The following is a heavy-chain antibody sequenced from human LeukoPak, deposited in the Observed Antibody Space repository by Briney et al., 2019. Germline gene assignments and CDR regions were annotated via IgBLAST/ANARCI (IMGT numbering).Heavy chain of an antibody. CDR1: GFTFSNYA. CDR2: ISGSADDT. D-gene: IGHD3-9*01. Sequence: GGSLRLSCAASGFTFSNYAMSWVRQAPGKGLEWVSGISGSADDTYYADSVKGRFTISRDNSKNTLSLHMNSLRAEDTAIYYCAKTTHYDIFTGLDYWGQGTLVTVSS. V-gene: IGHV3-23*01. J-gene: IGHJ4*02. CDR3: AKTTHYDIFTGLDY.